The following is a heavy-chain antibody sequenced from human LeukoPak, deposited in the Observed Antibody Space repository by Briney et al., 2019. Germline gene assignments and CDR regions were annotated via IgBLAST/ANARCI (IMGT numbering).Heavy chain of an antibody. CDR3: AKGANSDTRYYFDY. CDR2: ISASGGTI. Sequence: GGSLRLSCAASGFTFGSHAMSWVRQAPGKGLEWVSSISASGGTIYYADSVKGRFTISRDNSKNTLFLQMKSLRVEHTAIYYCAKGANSDTRYYFDYWGQGSLVTVSS. J-gene: IGHJ4*02. D-gene: IGHD1-26*01. CDR1: GFTFGSHA. V-gene: IGHV3-23*01.